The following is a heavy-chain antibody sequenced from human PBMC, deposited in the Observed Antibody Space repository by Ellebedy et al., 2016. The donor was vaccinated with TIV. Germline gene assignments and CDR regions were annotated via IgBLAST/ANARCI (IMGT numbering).Heavy chain of an antibody. Sequence: AASVKVSCKASGYSFTSFGISWVRQAPGQGLEWMGWIGKDNGDTLYAQTFQGRVIMTRVTSTTTAYMELRSLTPDDTAVYYCARGTPEDYYGLDVWGQGTTVTVS. CDR1: GYSFTSFG. J-gene: IGHJ6*02. CDR2: IGKDNGDT. V-gene: IGHV1-18*04. CDR3: ARGTPEDYYGLDV.